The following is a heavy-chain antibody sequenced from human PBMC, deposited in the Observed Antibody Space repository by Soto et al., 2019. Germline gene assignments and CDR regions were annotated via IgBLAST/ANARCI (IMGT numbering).Heavy chain of an antibody. CDR2: INHSGST. CDR1: GGSFSGYY. D-gene: IGHD2-2*03. CDR3: ARLNGYCIGTNCHGYYGMDV. Sequence: SETLSLTCAVYGGSFSGYYWTWIRQPPGTGLEWIGEINHSGSTNYNPSLKSRVTISVDTSKNQFSLKLTSVTAADTAVYYCARLNGYCIGTNCHGYYGMDVWGQGTTVT. V-gene: IGHV4-34*01. J-gene: IGHJ6*02.